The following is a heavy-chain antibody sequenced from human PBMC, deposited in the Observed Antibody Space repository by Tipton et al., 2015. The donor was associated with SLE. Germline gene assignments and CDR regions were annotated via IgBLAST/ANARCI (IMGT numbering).Heavy chain of an antibody. Sequence: TLSLTCAVSGGSFSGYYWSWIRQPPGKGLEWIGYIYYSGSTYYNPSLKSRVTISVDTSKNQFSLKLSSVTAADTAVYYCARGGNDSSGYYCDWGQGTLVTASA. D-gene: IGHD3-22*01. J-gene: IGHJ4*02. CDR2: IYYSGST. CDR3: ARGGNDSSGYYCD. CDR1: GGSFSGYY. V-gene: IGHV4-30-4*08.